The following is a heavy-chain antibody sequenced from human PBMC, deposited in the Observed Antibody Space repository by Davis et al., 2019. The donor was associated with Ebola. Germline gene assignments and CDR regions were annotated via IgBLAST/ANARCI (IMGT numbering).Heavy chain of an antibody. V-gene: IGHV3-48*02. J-gene: IGHJ4*02. CDR2: ISDTSSDK. CDR1: GFTFSSYW. CDR3: VRDFTDFDY. Sequence: GESLKISCAASGFTFSSYWMSWVRQAPGKGLEWVSYISDTSSDKFYADSVKGRFTISRDNAKNTLYLQLNSLRDEDTAVYYCVRDFTDFDYWGQGTLVTVSS. D-gene: IGHD4-11*01.